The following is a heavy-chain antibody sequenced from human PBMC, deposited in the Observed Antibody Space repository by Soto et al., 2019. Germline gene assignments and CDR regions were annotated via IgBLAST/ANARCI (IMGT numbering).Heavy chain of an antibody. Sequence: EVQLVESGGGLVQPGGSLRLSCAASGFTFNSFWMTWVRQAPGKGLEWVANIHQDGSEKYYVDSVKGRFTSSRDNAPYSLYLQTNSLRAEDTAVYYCATGYYCSGSHPGMDWGQGPLVTVSS. CDR3: ATGYYCSGSHPGMD. CDR1: GFTFNSFW. V-gene: IGHV3-7*04. J-gene: IGHJ4*02. D-gene: IGHD3-10*01. CDR2: IHQDGSEK.